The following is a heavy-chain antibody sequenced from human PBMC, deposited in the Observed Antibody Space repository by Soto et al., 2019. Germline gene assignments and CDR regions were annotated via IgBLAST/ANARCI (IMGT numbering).Heavy chain of an antibody. CDR1: GYRFTTYW. CDR3: PRLSDSSSSSYYYYGLDD. D-gene: IGHD6-6*01. Sequence: GESLKISCNGSGYRFTTYWIVWLRQLHGKGLESMGIIYPGDSDTRYSPSFQGQVTISADKSISTSYLHWSSLQASDTALYYCPRLSDSSSSSYYYYGLDDWG. CDR2: IYPGDSDT. J-gene: IGHJ6*02. V-gene: IGHV5-51*01.